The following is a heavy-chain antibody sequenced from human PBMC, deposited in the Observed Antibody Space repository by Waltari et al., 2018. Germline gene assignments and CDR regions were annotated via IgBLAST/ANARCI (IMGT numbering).Heavy chain of an antibody. Sequence: EVQVVESGGGLVQAGGSLRLSCAASGFSFSVYWMHWVRQAPGKGLVWVSHIIGDGTTTSYADSVKGRFTISRDNAKNMVYLQMNSLRVEDTAVYYCVSDRTKWFWGQGTLVTVSS. CDR1: GFSFSVYW. D-gene: IGHD3-22*01. V-gene: IGHV3-74*01. CDR3: VSDRTKWF. J-gene: IGHJ4*02. CDR2: IIGDGTTT.